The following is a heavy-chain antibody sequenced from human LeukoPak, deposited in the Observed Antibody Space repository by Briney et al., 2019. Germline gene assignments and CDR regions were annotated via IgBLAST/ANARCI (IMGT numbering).Heavy chain of an antibody. V-gene: IGHV3-30*04. J-gene: IGHJ4*02. CDR2: ISYDGSNK. Sequence: GRSLRLSCAASGFTVSSYAMHWVRQAPGKGLEWVAVISYDGSNKYYADSVKGRFTISRDNSKNTLYLQMNSLRAEDTAVYYCAREQPTHYDYWGQGTLVTVSS. CDR3: AREQPTHYDY. D-gene: IGHD4-11*01. CDR1: GFTVSSYA.